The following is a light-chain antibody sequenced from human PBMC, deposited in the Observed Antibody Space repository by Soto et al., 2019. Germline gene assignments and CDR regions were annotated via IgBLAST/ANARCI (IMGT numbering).Light chain of an antibody. CDR3: QQYNSHLYT. CDR2: DAS. Sequence: DIQMTQSPSTLSASVGDRVTITCRASQSSSSWLAWYQQKPGKAPKLLIYDASSLESGVPSRFSGSGSGTEFTLTISSLQPDDFATYYCQQYNSHLYTFGQGTKLEIK. V-gene: IGKV1-5*01. CDR1: QSSSSW. J-gene: IGKJ2*01.